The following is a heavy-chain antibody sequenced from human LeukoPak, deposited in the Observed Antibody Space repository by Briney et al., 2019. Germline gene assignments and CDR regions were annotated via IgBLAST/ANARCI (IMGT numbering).Heavy chain of an antibody. CDR1: GFTFSSYG. J-gene: IGHJ4*02. V-gene: IGHV3-30*02. CDR2: IWYDGSNK. D-gene: IGHD6-25*01. Sequence: GGSLRLSSAASGFTFSSYGRHCVRQAQGEGLEGVAFIWYDGSNKYYADSVKGRFTISNDNSKNTLYLQMNSLRAEDTAVYYCASFLSARTIDYWGQGTLVTVSS. CDR3: ASFLSARTIDY.